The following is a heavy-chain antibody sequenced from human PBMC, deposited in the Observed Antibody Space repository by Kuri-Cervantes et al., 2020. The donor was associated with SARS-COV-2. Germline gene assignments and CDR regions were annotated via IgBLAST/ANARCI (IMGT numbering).Heavy chain of an antibody. V-gene: IGHV3-30*04. J-gene: IGHJ4*02. D-gene: IGHD1-26*01. CDR1: GFSLSGYA. Sequence: GESLKISCTGPGFSLSGYALHWVRQAPGKGLEWVAVISFDGSNKKYADFVEGRFTISRDNSKNTLCLQMNSLRAEDTAVYYCARDGIVGATPHFDYWGQGTLVTVSS. CDR3: ARDGIVGATPHFDY. CDR2: ISFDGSNK.